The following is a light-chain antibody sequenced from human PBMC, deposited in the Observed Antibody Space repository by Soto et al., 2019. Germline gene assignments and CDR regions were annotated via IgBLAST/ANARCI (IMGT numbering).Light chain of an antibody. Sequence: EIVLTQSPATLSLSPGERATLSCRASQSVWSYLAWYQQKPGQAPRLLIYDASSRATGIPARFSGSGSGTDFTLTISSLEPEDFAVYYCQQRYNWPPATFGQGTRLEIK. CDR3: QQRYNWPPAT. CDR2: DAS. V-gene: IGKV3-11*01. J-gene: IGKJ5*01. CDR1: QSVWSY.